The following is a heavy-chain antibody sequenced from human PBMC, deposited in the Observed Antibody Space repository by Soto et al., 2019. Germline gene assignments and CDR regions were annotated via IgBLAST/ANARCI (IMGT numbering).Heavy chain of an antibody. CDR1: GYSFTSYW. D-gene: IGHD3-3*01. CDR3: ARQYYDSWSGPEDMDV. V-gene: IGHV5-10-1*01. CDR2: IDPSDSYT. J-gene: IGHJ6*02. Sequence: PGESLKISCKGSGYSFTSYWISWVRQMPGKGLEWMGRIDPSDSYTNYSPSFQGHVTISADKSISTAYLQWSSLKASDTAMYYCARQYYDSWSGPEDMDVWGQGTTVTVSS.